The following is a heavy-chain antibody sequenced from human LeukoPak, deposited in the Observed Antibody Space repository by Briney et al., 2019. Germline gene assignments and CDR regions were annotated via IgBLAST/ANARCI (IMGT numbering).Heavy chain of an antibody. J-gene: IGHJ4*02. Sequence: ASVKVSCKASGRTFTGYYMHWVRQAPGQGLEWMGWINPNSGGTNYAQKFQGRVTMTRDTSISTAYMELSRLRSDDTAVYYCAREYAVSGREGSRSGWYVGSCIYWGQGTLVTVSS. D-gene: IGHD6-19*01. V-gene: IGHV1-2*02. CDR2: INPNSGGT. CDR3: AREYAVSGREGSRSGWYVGSCIY. CDR1: GRTFTGYY.